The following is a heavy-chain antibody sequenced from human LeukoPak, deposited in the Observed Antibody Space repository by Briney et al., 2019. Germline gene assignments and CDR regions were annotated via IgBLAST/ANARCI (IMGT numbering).Heavy chain of an antibody. D-gene: IGHD6-6*01. J-gene: IGHJ4*02. CDR2: ISYDGSNK. CDR3: ARRIAARPWSPPFDY. V-gene: IGHV3-30*03. Sequence: GRSLRLSCAASGFTFSSYGMHWVRQAPGKGLEWVAVISYDGSNKYYADSVKGRFTISRDNSKNTLYLQMHSLRAEDTAVYYCARRIAARPWSPPFDYWGQGTLVTVSS. CDR1: GFTFSSYG.